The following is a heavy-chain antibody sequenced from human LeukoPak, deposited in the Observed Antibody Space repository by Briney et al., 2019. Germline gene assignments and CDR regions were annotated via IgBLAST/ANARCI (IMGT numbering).Heavy chain of an antibody. CDR3: ARRSQGGNWDY. Sequence: SETLSLTCTVSGGSISSYYWSWIRQPPGKGLEWIGYIYYSGSTNYNPSLKSRVTTSVDTSKNQFSLKLSSLTAADTAVYYCARRSQGGNWDYWGQGTLVTVSS. V-gene: IGHV4-59*08. D-gene: IGHD4-23*01. J-gene: IGHJ4*02. CDR1: GGSISSYY. CDR2: IYYSGST.